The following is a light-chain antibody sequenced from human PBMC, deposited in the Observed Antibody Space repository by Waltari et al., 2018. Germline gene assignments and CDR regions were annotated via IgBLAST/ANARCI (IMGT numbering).Light chain of an antibody. Sequence: QSVLTQPPSASGTPGQRVTISCSGRSSNIGSNTVHWYQQLPGTAPKLLIYRNNQRPSGVPDRFSGSKSGTSASLAISGLQSEDEADYYCAAWDDSLNGNVFGSGTKVTVL. J-gene: IGLJ6*01. CDR3: AAWDDSLNGNV. CDR1: SSNIGSNT. CDR2: RNN. V-gene: IGLV1-44*01.